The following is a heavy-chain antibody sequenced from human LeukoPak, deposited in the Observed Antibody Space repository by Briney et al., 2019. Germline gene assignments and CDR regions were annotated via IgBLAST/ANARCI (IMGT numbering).Heavy chain of an antibody. Sequence: SETLSLTCTVSGDSIGSHYWSWIRQPPGKGLEWIGYIFYVGSTNYNPSLKSRVTISVDTSKNQFSLKLSSVTAADTAVYYCARHKAAPHYYYMDVWGKGTTVTVSS. D-gene: IGHD6-6*01. CDR1: GDSIGSHY. CDR3: ARHKAAPHYYYMDV. J-gene: IGHJ6*03. CDR2: IFYVGST. V-gene: IGHV4-59*08.